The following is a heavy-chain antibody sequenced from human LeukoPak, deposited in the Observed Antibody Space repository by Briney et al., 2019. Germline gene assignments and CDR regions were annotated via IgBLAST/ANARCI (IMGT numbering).Heavy chain of an antibody. J-gene: IGHJ4*02. CDR2: IHYSGST. CDR1: GGSISSYY. D-gene: IGHD6-19*01. V-gene: IGHV4-59*01. Sequence: PSETLSLTCTVSGGSISSYYWSWIRQPPGKGLEWIGNIHYSGSTNYNPSLKSRVTISVDTSKNQFSLKLSSVTAADTAVYYCARGGWSLDYWGQGTLVTVSS. CDR3: ARGGWSLDY.